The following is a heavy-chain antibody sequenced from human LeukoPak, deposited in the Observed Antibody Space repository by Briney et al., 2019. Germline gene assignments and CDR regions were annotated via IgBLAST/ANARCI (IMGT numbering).Heavy chain of an antibody. D-gene: IGHD4-11*01. CDR1: GFTFSSYA. CDR2: IYYSGST. V-gene: IGHV4-39*01. J-gene: IGHJ4*02. CDR3: ARHTVHFDY. Sequence: GSLRLSCAASGFTFSSYAMSWVRQPPGKGLEWIGSIYYSGSTYYNPSLKSRVTISVDTSKNQFSLKLSSVTAADTAVYYCARHTVHFDYWGQGTLVTVSS.